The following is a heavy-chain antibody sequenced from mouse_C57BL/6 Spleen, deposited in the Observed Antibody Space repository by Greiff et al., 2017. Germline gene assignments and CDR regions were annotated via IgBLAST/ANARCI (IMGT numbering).Heavy chain of an antibody. CDR2: IHPNSGST. Sequence: VQLQQPGAELVQPGASVKLSCKASGYTFTSYWMHWVKQRPGQGLEWIGMIHPNSGSTNYNEKFKSKATLTVDKSSSTAYMQLSSLTSEDSAVYYCAGYDYDRYFDVWGTGTTVTVSS. D-gene: IGHD2-4*01. CDR3: AGYDYDRYFDV. V-gene: IGHV1-64*01. CDR1: GYTFTSYW. J-gene: IGHJ1*03.